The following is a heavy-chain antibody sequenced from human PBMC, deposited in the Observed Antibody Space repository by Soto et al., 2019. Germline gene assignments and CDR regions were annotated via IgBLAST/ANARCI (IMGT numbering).Heavy chain of an antibody. CDR2: INTNTGNP. V-gene: IGHV7-4-1*01. Sequence: ASVKVSCKASGYTFTSYAMNWVRQAPGQGLEWMGWINTNTGNPTYAQGFTGRFVFSLDTSVSTAYLQICSLKAEDTAVYYCARGTYGFGESDNNWFDPWGQGTLVTVSS. CDR1: GYTFTSYA. CDR3: ARGTYGFGESDNNWFDP. J-gene: IGHJ5*02. D-gene: IGHD3-10*01.